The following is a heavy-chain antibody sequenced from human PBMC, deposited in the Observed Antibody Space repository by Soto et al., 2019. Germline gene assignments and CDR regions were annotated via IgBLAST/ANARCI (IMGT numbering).Heavy chain of an antibody. CDR3: AKNPGYYYDSTGYHFDY. V-gene: IGHV3-23*01. CDR2: IIYGGGTT. D-gene: IGHD3-22*01. Sequence: PGGSLRLSCAASEFTFSNYAMSWVRQAPGKGLEWVTAIIYGGGTTYYADSVKGRFTISRDNSKNTLYLQMNSLRAEDTAVYYCAKNPGYYYDSTGYHFDYWGQGTLVTVS. CDR1: EFTFSNYA. J-gene: IGHJ4*02.